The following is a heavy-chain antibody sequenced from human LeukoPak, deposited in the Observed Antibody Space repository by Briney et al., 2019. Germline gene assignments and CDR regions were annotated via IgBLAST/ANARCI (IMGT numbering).Heavy chain of an antibody. CDR1: GYSISSGYY. CDR2: IYHSGST. D-gene: IGHD3-10*01. Sequence: SETLSLTCTVSGYSISSGYYWGWIRQPPGKGLEWIGSIYHSGSTYYNPSLKSRVTISVDTSKNQFSLKLSSVTPEDTAVYYCARDFGAFDIWGQGTMVTVSS. J-gene: IGHJ3*02. V-gene: IGHV4-38-2*02. CDR3: ARDFGAFDI.